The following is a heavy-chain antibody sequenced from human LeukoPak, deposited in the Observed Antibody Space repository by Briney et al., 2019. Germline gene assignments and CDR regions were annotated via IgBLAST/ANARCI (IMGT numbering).Heavy chain of an antibody. D-gene: IGHD3-10*01. CDR1: GFTFSSYG. CDR2: IWYDGSNK. Sequence: PGGSLRLSCAASGFTFSSYGMHWVRQAPGKGLEWVAVIWYDGSNKYYADSVKGRFTISRDNSKNTLYLQMNSLRAEDTAVYYCARDYNYYGMDVWGQGTTVTVSS. CDR3: ARDYNYYGMDV. V-gene: IGHV3-33*01. J-gene: IGHJ6*02.